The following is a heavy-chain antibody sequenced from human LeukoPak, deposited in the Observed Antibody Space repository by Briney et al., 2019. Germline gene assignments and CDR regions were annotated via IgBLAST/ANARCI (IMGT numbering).Heavy chain of an antibody. Sequence: GGSLRLSCAASGFTFSDYYMSWIRQAPGKGLEWVSYISSSGSTIYYADSVKGRFTISRDNAKNSLYLQMNSLRAEDTAVYYCARASRDRRQRDTVTTVDYYYMDVWGKGTTVTISS. J-gene: IGHJ6*03. CDR1: GFTFSDYY. D-gene: IGHD4-17*01. V-gene: IGHV3-11*01. CDR3: ARASRDRRQRDTVTTVDYYYMDV. CDR2: ISSSGSTI.